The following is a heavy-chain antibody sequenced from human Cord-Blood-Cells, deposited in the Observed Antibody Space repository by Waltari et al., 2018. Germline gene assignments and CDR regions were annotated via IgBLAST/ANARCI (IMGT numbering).Heavy chain of an antibody. CDR1: GYTFTGYY. D-gene: IGHD5-12*01. CDR2: INPNSGGT. J-gene: IGHJ4*02. CDR3: ARVGIYYYFDY. V-gene: IGHV1-2*02. Sequence: QVQLVQSGAEVKKPGASVKVSCKASGYTFTGYYMHWVRQAPGQGLEWMGWINPNSGGTNYAQEFQGRVNMTRYTSISTAYMELSRLRSDDTAVYYCARVGIYYYFDYWGQGTLVTVSS.